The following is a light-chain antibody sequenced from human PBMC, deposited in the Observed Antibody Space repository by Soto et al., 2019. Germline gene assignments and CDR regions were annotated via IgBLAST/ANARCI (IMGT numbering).Light chain of an antibody. V-gene: IGKV3-20*01. CDR3: QQYASSSYP. J-gene: IGKJ2*01. CDR1: QSVSSSY. CDR2: GAS. Sequence: EIVLTQSPGTLSLSPGDRATLSCRTSQSVSSSYLAWYQQKPGQAPSLLLYGASRRATGIPDRVSGSGSGTDFTLTISRLEPEDLAVYFCQQYASSSYPFGQGTKLEIK.